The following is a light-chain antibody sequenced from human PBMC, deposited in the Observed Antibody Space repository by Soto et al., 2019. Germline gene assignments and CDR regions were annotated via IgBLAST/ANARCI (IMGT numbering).Light chain of an antibody. CDR2: KAS. CDR3: QQYNTYPWT. Sequence: DIQMTQSPSTLSASVGDRVTITCRASQSINNRLVWYQQKPGIAPILLIYKASSLQSGVPSRFSGSGSGTEFNFTISRLQPADFATYYCQQYNTYPWTFGHGTKVEI. J-gene: IGKJ1*01. V-gene: IGKV1-5*03. CDR1: QSINNR.